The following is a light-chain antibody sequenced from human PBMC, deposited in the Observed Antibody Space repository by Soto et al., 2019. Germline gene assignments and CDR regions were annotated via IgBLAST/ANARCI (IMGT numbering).Light chain of an antibody. V-gene: IGLV2-11*01. CDR2: DVS. J-gene: IGLJ1*01. Sequence: QSVLTQPRSVSGSPGQSVTISCTGTSSDVGGYNYVSWYQQHPGKAPKVMIYDVSERPSGVPDRFSGSKSGNTASLTISGLQAEDEADYYCCSYAGSPRYVFGTGTKVNVL. CDR1: SSDVGGYNY. CDR3: CSYAGSPRYV.